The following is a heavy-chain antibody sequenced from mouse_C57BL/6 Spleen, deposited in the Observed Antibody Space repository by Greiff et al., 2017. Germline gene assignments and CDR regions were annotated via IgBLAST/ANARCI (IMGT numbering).Heavy chain of an antibody. CDR2: IDPSDSYT. Sequence: QVQLQQPGAELVKPGASVKLSCKASGYTFTSYWMQWVKQRPGQGLEWIGEIDPSDSYTNYNQKFKGKATLTVDTSSSTAYMQLSSLTSEDSAVYYCARGYYYGDYWGQGTTLTVSS. CDR1: GYTFTSYW. J-gene: IGHJ2*01. D-gene: IGHD1-1*01. V-gene: IGHV1-50*01. CDR3: ARGYYYGDY.